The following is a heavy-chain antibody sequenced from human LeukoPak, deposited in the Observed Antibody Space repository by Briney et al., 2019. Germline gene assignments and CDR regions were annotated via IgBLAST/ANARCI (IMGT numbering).Heavy chain of an antibody. CDR3: ARDPYSSGWFDF. CDR1: GYTFGPYS. V-gene: IGHV3-48*02. D-gene: IGHD6-19*01. Sequence: GGSLRLSSAASGYTFGPYSVNWVRQAPGKGLEWISYISGDSSTTHYADSVKGRFTISRDNAKNSLYLQMNSLRDEDTAVYYCARDPYSSGWFDFWGQGTLVTVSS. J-gene: IGHJ4*02. CDR2: ISGDSSTT.